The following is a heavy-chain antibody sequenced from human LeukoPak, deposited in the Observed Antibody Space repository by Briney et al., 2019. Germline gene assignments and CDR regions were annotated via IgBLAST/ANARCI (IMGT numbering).Heavy chain of an antibody. CDR2: ISSSSSYI. J-gene: IGHJ4*02. D-gene: IGHD3-22*01. Sequence: GGSLRLSCPASGFTFSSYSMNWLRQAPGKGLEWVSSISSSSSYIYYADSVKGRFTIYSHNAKDLLYLQMNSLRAEDTAVDYCARDYYDSSGYYPFDYWGQGTLVTVSS. CDR3: ARDYYDSSGYYPFDY. CDR1: GFTFSSYS. V-gene: IGHV3-21*01.